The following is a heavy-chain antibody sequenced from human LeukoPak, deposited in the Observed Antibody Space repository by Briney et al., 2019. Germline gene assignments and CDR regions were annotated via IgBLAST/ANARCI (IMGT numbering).Heavy chain of an antibody. J-gene: IGHJ3*02. V-gene: IGHV3-74*01. CDR3: ARASTGAFDI. CDR2: INSDGSST. CDR1: GFIFSNYG. D-gene: IGHD5/OR15-5a*01. Sequence: PGRSLRLSCAASGFIFSNYGMHWVRQGPGKGLVWVSGINSDGSSTNYADSVKGRFTISRDNAKNTLYLQMNSLRAEDTAVYYCARASTGAFDIWGQGTMVTVSS.